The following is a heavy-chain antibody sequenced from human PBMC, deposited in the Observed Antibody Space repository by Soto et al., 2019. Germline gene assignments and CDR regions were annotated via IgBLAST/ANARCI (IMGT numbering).Heavy chain of an antibody. CDR3: AREPPQGVVAATYNWFDP. J-gene: IGHJ5*02. CDR1: GFTFSSYS. V-gene: IGHV3-48*02. Sequence: TGGSLRLSCAASGFTFSSYSMNWVRQAPGKGLEWVSYISSSSSTIYYADSVKGRFTISRDNAKNSLYLQMNSLRDVDTAVYYCAREPPQGVVAATYNWFDPWGQGTLVTVSS. D-gene: IGHD2-15*01. CDR2: ISSSSSTI.